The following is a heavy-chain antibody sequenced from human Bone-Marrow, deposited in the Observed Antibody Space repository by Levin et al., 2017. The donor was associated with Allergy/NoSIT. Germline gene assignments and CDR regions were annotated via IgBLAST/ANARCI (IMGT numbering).Heavy chain of an antibody. CDR1: GYTFTSYD. J-gene: IGHJ5*02. Sequence: GESLKISCKASGYTFTSYDINWVRQATGQGLEWMGWMNPNSGNTGYAQKFQGRVTMTRNTSISTAYMELSSLRSEDTAVYYCARGPPVDPYNWFDPWGQGTLVTVSS. V-gene: IGHV1-8*01. CDR3: ARGPPVDPYNWFDP. CDR2: MNPNSGNT.